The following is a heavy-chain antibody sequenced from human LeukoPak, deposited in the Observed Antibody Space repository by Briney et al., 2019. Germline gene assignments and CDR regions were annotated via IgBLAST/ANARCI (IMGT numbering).Heavy chain of an antibody. V-gene: IGHV4-61*01. CDR2: IYYSGST. D-gene: IGHD5-24*01. J-gene: IGHJ4*02. Sequence: ASETLSLTCTVSGGSVSSGSYYWSWIRQPPGKGLEWIGYIYYSGSTNYNPSLKSRVTISVDTSKNQFSLKLSSVTAADTAVYYCARGWLHFYYFDYWGQGTLVTVSS. CDR1: GGSVSSGSYY. CDR3: ARGWLHFYYFDY.